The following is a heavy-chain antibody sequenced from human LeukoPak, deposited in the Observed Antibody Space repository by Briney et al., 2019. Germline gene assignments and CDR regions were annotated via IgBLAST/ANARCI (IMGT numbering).Heavy chain of an antibody. V-gene: IGHV3-21*01. CDR2: ISRSGTYI. D-gene: IGHD3-16*02. CDR1: GYTFSDYS. J-gene: IGHJ3*02. CDR3: VSGNGPYCVWGTYRLDAFDI. Sequence: VGSLSLSCAASGYTFSDYSVNWVRQVPGTGVEWVSSISRSGTYIYYADSVKGRFTISRENAKNSLFMQMNGLRAEDTAVYYCVSGNGPYCVWGTYRLDAFDIWGEGTMVIVSS.